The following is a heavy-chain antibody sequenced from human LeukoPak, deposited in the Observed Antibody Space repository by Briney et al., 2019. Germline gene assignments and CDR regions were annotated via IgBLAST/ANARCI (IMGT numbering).Heavy chain of an antibody. J-gene: IGHJ4*02. CDR2: IWYDGSNK. CDR1: GFTFSSYA. V-gene: IGHV3-33*08. Sequence: GGSLRLSCAASGFTFSSYAMHWVRQAPGKGLEWVAVIWYDGSNKYYADSVKGRFTISRDNSKNTLYLQMNSLRAEDTAVYYCARDSRPDLLRFLEWLLLEYWGQGTLVTVSS. D-gene: IGHD3-3*01. CDR3: ARDSRPDLLRFLEWLLLEY.